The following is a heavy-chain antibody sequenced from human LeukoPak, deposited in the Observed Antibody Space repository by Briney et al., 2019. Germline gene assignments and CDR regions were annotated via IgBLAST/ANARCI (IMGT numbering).Heavy chain of an antibody. D-gene: IGHD3-3*01. CDR1: GFTFSSYA. Sequence: GGSLRLSCAASGFTFSSYAMSWVRQAPGKGLEWVSAISGSGGSTNYADSVKGRFTISRDNSKNTLYLQMNSLRAEDTAVYYCAKDLNDFWSGYRYYFDYWGQGTLVTVSS. V-gene: IGHV3-23*01. CDR3: AKDLNDFWSGYRYYFDY. J-gene: IGHJ4*02. CDR2: ISGSGGST.